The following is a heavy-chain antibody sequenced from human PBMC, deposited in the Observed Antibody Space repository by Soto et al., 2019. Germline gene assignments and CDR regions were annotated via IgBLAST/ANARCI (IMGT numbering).Heavy chain of an antibody. Sequence: GESLKISCAASGFTFSSYGMHWVRQAPGKGLEWVAVISYDGSNKYYADSVKGRFTISRDNSKNTLYLQMNSLRAEDTAVYYCAKDRGFGVVHYYMDVWGKGTTVTVSS. CDR1: GFTFSSYG. CDR3: AKDRGFGVVHYYMDV. J-gene: IGHJ6*03. CDR2: ISYDGSNK. D-gene: IGHD3-3*01. V-gene: IGHV3-30*18.